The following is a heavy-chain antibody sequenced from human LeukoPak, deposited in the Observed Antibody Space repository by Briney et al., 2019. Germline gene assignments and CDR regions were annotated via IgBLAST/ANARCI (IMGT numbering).Heavy chain of an antibody. J-gene: IGHJ4*02. CDR3: AVEEFDY. D-gene: IGHD5-24*01. CDR2: IYSSGST. CDR1: GGSISSSTYY. Sequence: SETLSLTCTVSGGSISSSTYYWGWNRQPPGKGLEWIGSIYSSGSTYYNPSLKSRVTISVDMSKTQFSLNLSSVTAADTAVYYCAVEEFDYWGQGILVTVSS. V-gene: IGHV4-39*01.